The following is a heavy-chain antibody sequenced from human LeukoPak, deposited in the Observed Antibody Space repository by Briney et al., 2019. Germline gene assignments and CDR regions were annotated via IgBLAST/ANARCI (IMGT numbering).Heavy chain of an antibody. D-gene: IGHD1-7*01. V-gene: IGHV4-34*01. Sequence: SETLSLTCAVYGGSFSGYYWSWIRQPPGKGLEWIGEINHSGSTNYNPSLKSRVTISVDTSKNQFPLKLSSVTAADTAVYYCARGSWYNWNYGLDYWGQGTLVTVSS. CDR3: ARGSWYNWNYGLDY. CDR2: INHSGST. CDR1: GGSFSGYY. J-gene: IGHJ4*02.